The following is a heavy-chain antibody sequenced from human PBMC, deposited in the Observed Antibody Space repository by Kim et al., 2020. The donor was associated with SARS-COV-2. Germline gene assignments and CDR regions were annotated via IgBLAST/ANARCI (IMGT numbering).Heavy chain of an antibody. CDR1: GFTFSNAW. Sequence: GGSLRLSCAASGFTFSNAWMSWVRQAPGKGLEWVGRIKSKTDGGTTDYAAPVKGRFTISRDDSKNTLYLQMNSLKTEDTAVYYCTTLLITMVRGVIITNDYWGQGTLVTVSS. D-gene: IGHD3-10*01. V-gene: IGHV3-15*01. CDR3: TTLLITMVRGVIITNDY. CDR2: IKSKTDGGTT. J-gene: IGHJ4*02.